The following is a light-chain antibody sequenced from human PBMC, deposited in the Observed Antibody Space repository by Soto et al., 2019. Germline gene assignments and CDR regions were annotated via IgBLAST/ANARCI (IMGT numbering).Light chain of an antibody. CDR2: AAS. J-gene: IGKJ4*01. CDR1: QAISSF. V-gene: IGKV1-9*01. Sequence: DIQLTQSPSFLSASVGDRVTIPCRASQAISSFLAWYQQKPGKAPKLLIYAASTLQSGDPSSFNGSGSGTEFTLTIDDLQPEDCATYYCQQLQSYAPTVGGGTKVEIK. CDR3: QQLQSYAPT.